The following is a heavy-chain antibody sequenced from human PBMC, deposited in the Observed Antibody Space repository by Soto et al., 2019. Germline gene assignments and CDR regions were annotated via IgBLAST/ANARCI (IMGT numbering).Heavy chain of an antibody. CDR3: ARGYVSGYEAYYYMDV. V-gene: IGHV1-69*02. D-gene: IGHD3-22*01. CDR1: GGTFSSYT. Sequence: QVQLVQSGAEVKKPGSSVKVSCKASGGTFSSYTISWVRQAPGQGLEWMGRIIPILGIANYAQKFQGRVTITADKSTSTAYMELSSLRSEDTAVYYCARGYVSGYEAYYYMDVWGKGTTVTVSS. CDR2: IIPILGIA. J-gene: IGHJ6*03.